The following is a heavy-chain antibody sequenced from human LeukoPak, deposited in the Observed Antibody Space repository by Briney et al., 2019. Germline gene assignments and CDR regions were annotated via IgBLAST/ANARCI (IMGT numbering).Heavy chain of an antibody. V-gene: IGHV4-31*03. CDR3: ARSFVSSALYYYYGMDV. CDR2: IYYSGST. CDR1: GGSVSSGSYY. Sequence: SETLSLTCTVSGGSVSSGSYYWSWIRQHPGKGLEWIGYIYYSGSTYYNPSLKSRVTISVDTSKNQFSLKLSSVTAADTAVYYCARSFVSSALYYYYGMDVWGQGTTVTVSS. D-gene: IGHD2/OR15-2a*01. J-gene: IGHJ6*02.